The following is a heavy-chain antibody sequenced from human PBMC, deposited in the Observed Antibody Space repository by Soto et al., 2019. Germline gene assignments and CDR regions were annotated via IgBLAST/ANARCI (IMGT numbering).Heavy chain of an antibody. J-gene: IGHJ6*02. CDR3: ERGLEPTYYYGMDV. V-gene: IGHV3-30-3*01. D-gene: IGHD1-26*01. CDR1: GFTFSSYA. Sequence: QVQLVESGGGVVQPGRSLRLSCAASGFTFSSYAMHWVRQAPGKGLEWVAVISYDGSNKYYADSVKGRFTISRDNSKNTLYLQMNSLRAEDTAVYYCERGLEPTYYYGMDVWGQGTTVTVSS. CDR2: ISYDGSNK.